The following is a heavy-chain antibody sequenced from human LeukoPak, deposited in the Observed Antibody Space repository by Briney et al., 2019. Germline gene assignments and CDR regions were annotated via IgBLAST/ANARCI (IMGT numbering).Heavy chain of an antibody. J-gene: IGHJ4*02. V-gene: IGHV3-74*01. CDR2: INSDGSAT. CDR1: GFTFDGYA. Sequence: QPGGSLRLSCAASGFTFDGYAMHWVRQAPGKGLVWVSRINSDGSATAYADSVKGRFTISRDNAENTLYLQMNSLRAEDTAVYYCARGTAGYHGSYFDYWGQGTLVTVSS. CDR3: ARGTAGYHGSYFDY. D-gene: IGHD3-16*02.